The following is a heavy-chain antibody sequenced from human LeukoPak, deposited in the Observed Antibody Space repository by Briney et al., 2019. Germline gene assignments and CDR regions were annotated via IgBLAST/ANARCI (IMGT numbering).Heavy chain of an antibody. D-gene: IGHD3-22*01. CDR3: ARYVYDSSGYYYYYYYMDV. V-gene: IGHV4-34*01. Sequence: SETLSLTCAVYGGSFSGYYWSWIRQPPGKGLEWIGEINHSGSSNYNPSLKSRVTISVETSKNQFSLKLSSVTAADTAVYYCARYVYDSSGYYYYYYYMDVWGEGTTVTVSS. CDR1: GGSFSGYY. CDR2: INHSGSS. J-gene: IGHJ6*03.